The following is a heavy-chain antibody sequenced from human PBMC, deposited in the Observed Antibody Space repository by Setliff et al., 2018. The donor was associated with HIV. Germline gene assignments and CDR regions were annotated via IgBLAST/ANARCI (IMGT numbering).Heavy chain of an antibody. Sequence: GESLKISCAASGFIFSDYYMSWIRQAPGKGLEWVSYISSSGSTIYYADSVKGRFTISRDDSKNTVYLQMNSLRAEDTAVYYCAKDYWSYSSSWYYFDYWGQGTLVTVSS. CDR1: GFIFSDYY. CDR3: AKDYWSYSSSWYYFDY. CDR2: ISSSGSTI. V-gene: IGHV3-11*04. D-gene: IGHD6-13*01. J-gene: IGHJ4*02.